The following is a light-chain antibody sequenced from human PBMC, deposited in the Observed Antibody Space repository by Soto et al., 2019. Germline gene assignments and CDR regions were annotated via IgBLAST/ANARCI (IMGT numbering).Light chain of an antibody. CDR3: QQFDKSST. Sequence: QMTQSPSTLSASVGDRVTITCRASHNIERWMAWYQQKPGRAPSLLIFDATTLHSGVPSRFSGGGSGTEFTLTINGLQPDDFATYYCQQFDKSSTLGQGTKVDIK. CDR1: HNIERW. CDR2: DAT. J-gene: IGKJ1*01. V-gene: IGKV1-5*01.